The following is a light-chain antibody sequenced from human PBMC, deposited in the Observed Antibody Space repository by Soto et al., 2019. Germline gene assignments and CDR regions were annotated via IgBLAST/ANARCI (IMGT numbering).Light chain of an antibody. Sequence: EIVMTQSPATLSVSPGKRATLSCRASQSVSSNLAWYQQEPGQAPRLLIYGASARATGIPARLSGSGSGTEFTLPISSLQSEDFGVYYCQQYNNWLYTFGQGTKVDIK. CDR1: QSVSSN. J-gene: IGKJ2*01. CDR3: QQYNNWLYT. CDR2: GAS. V-gene: IGKV3-15*01.